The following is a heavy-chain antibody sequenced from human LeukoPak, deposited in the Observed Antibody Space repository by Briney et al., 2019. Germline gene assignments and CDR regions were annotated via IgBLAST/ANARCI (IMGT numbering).Heavy chain of an antibody. D-gene: IGHD2-21*01. J-gene: IGHJ4*02. CDR3: ARSREVTVCGPQFDY. Sequence: GASVKVSCKASGYRFTCDGIAWVRQAPGQGLEWMGWISVNSGYTNYAQKVQGRVTMTADTSTSTVYMELRSRRSDDTAIYYYARSREVTVCGPQFDYWGQGTLVPVSS. V-gene: IGHV1-18*01. CDR2: ISVNSGYT. CDR1: GYRFTCDG.